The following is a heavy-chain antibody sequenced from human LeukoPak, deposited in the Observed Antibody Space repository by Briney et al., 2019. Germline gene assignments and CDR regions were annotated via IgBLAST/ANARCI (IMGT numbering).Heavy chain of an antibody. J-gene: IGHJ6*04. CDR3: ARDPYDILTGWYYGMDV. CDR2: IYSGGST. D-gene: IGHD3-9*01. V-gene: IGHV3-53*01. CDR1: GFTVSSNY. Sequence: PGGSLRLSCAASGFTVSSNYMSWVRQAPGKGLEWVSVIYSGGSTYYADSVKGRFTISRDNFKNTLYLQMNSLRAEDTAVYYCARDPYDILTGWYYGMDVWGKGTTVTVSS.